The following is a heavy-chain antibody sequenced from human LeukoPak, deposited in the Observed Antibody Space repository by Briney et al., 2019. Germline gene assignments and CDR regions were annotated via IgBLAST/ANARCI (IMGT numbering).Heavy chain of an antibody. CDR1: GFTFDDYA. D-gene: IGHD2-8*01. CDR2: ISWNSAGI. CDR3: AKGFQYDPRGANFDY. J-gene: IGHJ4*02. Sequence: GGSLRLSCAASGFTFDDYAMHWVRQAPGKGLEWVSGISWNSAGIGYADSVKGRITISRDNAKNSLYLQMNSLRAEDTAFYYCAKGFQYDPRGANFDYWGQGTLVTVSS. V-gene: IGHV3-9*01.